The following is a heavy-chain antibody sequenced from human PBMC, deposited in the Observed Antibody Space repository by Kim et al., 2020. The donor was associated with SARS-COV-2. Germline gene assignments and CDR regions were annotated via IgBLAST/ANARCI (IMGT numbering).Heavy chain of an antibody. D-gene: IGHD3-22*01. J-gene: IGHJ4*02. CDR1: GGSISSGCYY. CDR3: ARTRITMIVVVTHFDY. Sequence: SETLSLTCTVSGGSISSGCYYWSWLRQHPGKGLEWIGYIYYSGSTYYNPSLKSRVTISVDTSKNQFSLKLSSVTAADTAVYYCARTRITMIVVVTHFDYWGQGTLVTVSS. V-gene: IGHV4-31*03. CDR2: IYYSGST.